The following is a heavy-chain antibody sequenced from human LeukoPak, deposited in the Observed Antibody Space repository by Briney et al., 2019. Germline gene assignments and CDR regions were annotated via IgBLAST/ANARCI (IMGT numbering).Heavy chain of an antibody. D-gene: IGHD3-10*01. V-gene: IGHV3-30-3*01. Sequence: GGSLRLSCAASGFTFSSYAMHWVRQAPGKGLEWVAVISYDGSNKYYADSVKGRFTISRDNSKNTLYLQMNSLRAEDTAVYYCARGRGTRITMVRGGYGMDVWGQGTTVTVSS. CDR3: ARGRGTRITMVRGGYGMDV. J-gene: IGHJ6*02. CDR1: GFTFSSYA. CDR2: ISYDGSNK.